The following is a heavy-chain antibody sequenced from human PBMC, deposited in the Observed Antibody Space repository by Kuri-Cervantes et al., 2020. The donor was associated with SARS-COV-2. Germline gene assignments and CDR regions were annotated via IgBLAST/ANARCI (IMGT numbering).Heavy chain of an antibody. CDR2: IYYSGST. V-gene: IGHV4-39*07. Sequence: SETLSLTCTVSGGSISSSSYYWGWIRQPPGKGLEWIGSIYYSGSTYYNPSLKSRVIMSIDRSKNQFSLTLNSVTAADTAVYYCTRQGHRWEFPSWGQGTLVTVSS. CDR1: GGSISSSSYY. J-gene: IGHJ1*01. CDR3: TRQGHRWEFPS. D-gene: IGHD1-26*01.